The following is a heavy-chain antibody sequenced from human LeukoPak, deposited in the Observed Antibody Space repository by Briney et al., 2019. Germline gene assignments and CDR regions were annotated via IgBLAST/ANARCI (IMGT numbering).Heavy chain of an antibody. CDR1: GFTFSSYA. J-gene: IGHJ4*02. D-gene: IGHD1-26*01. CDR2: ISGSGGST. CDR3: AKVLGGATSGSVDY. Sequence: PGGSLRPSWAASGFTFSSYAMSWVRQAPGKGLEWVSAISGSGGSTYYADSVKGRFTISRDNSKNTPYLQMNSLRAEDTAVYYCAKVLGGATSGSVDYWGQGTLVTVSS. V-gene: IGHV3-23*01.